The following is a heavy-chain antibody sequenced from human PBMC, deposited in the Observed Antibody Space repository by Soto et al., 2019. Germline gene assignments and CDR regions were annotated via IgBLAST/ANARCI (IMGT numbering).Heavy chain of an antibody. CDR2: ISYDGSNK. CDR3: ATSGSYGPYYFDY. J-gene: IGHJ4*02. V-gene: IGHV3-30*03. D-gene: IGHD1-26*01. CDR1: GFTFSSYG. Sequence: GGSLRLSCAASGFTFSSYGMHWVRQAPGKGLEWVAVISYDGSNKYYADSVKGRFTISRDNSKNTLYLQMNSLRAEDTAVYYCATSGSYGPYYFDYWGQGTLVTVSS.